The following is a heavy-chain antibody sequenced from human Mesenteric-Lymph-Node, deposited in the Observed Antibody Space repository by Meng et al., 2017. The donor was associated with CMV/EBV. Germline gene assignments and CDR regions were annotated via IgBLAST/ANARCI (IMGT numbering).Heavy chain of an antibody. CDR2: IYYSGSTY. CDR3: ARYSALLVTNFDY. J-gene: IGHJ4*02. V-gene: IGHV4-39*01. Sequence: QLQLQESGPGLVKPSETLSLTCTVSGGSISSSSYYWGWIRQPPGKGLEWIGYIYYSGSTYYYTPSLKTRVTISVDTSKNQFSLKLSSVTAADTAVYYCARYSALLVTNFDYWGQGTLVTVSS. D-gene: IGHD1-26*01. CDR1: GGSISSSSYY.